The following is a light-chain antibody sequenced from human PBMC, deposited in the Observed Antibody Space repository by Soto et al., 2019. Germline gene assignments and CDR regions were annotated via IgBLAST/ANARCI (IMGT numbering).Light chain of an antibody. CDR1: QSLLHSNGYNY. J-gene: IGKJ1*01. Sequence: DIVMTQSPPSLPVTPGEPASISCRSSQSLLHSNGYNYLDWYLQKPGQSPQLLIYLGSNRASGVPDRFSGSGSGTDFTLKISRVEAEDVGVYYCMQAVQTPPTFGQGTKVDIK. CDR2: LGS. V-gene: IGKV2-28*01. CDR3: MQAVQTPPT.